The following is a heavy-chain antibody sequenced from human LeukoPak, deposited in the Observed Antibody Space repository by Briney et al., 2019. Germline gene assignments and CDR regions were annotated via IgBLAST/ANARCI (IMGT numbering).Heavy chain of an antibody. V-gene: IGHV3-23*01. Sequence: PGGSLRLSCAASGFTFGSYAMSWVRQAPGKRLEWVSAIGGSGGSTYYADSVKGRFTISRDNSKNTLYLQMNSLRAEDTAVYYCAKDSWLIQLWLEYWGQGTLVTVSS. D-gene: IGHD5-18*01. CDR1: GFTFGSYA. CDR2: IGGSGGST. J-gene: IGHJ4*02. CDR3: AKDSWLIQLWLEY.